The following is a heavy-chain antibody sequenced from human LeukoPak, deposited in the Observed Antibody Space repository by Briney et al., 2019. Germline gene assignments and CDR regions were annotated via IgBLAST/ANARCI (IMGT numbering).Heavy chain of an antibody. D-gene: IGHD3-10*01. CDR2: ISSSGSTI. Sequence: PGGSLRLSCAASGFTFSSYEMNWVRQAPGKGLEWVSYISSSGSTIYYADSVKGRFTISRDNAKNSLYLQINSLRAEDTAVYYCAREALGSKGYDAFDIWGQGTMVTVSS. J-gene: IGHJ3*02. V-gene: IGHV3-48*03. CDR1: GFTFSSYE. CDR3: AREALGSKGYDAFDI.